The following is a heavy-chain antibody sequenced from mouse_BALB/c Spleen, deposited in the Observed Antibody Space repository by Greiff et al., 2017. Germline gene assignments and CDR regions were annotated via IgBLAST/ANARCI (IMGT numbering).Heavy chain of an antibody. CDR1: GYSFTGYY. V-gene: IGHV1-31*01. CDR3: ARDSSGYVFYAMDY. D-gene: IGHD3-2*01. CDR2: INPYNGAT. Sequence: EVKLMESGPELVKPGASVKISCKASGYSFTGYYMHWVKQSHVKSLEWIGRINPYNGATSYNQNFKDKASLTVDKSSSTAYMELHSLTSEDSAVYYCARDSSGYVFYAMDYWGQGTSVTVSS. J-gene: IGHJ4*01.